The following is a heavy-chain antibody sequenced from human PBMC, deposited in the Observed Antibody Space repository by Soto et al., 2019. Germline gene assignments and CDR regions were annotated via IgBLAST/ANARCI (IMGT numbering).Heavy chain of an antibody. CDR2: IIPIFGTA. CDR3: AQTLGLAVAGPGRFDL. Sequence: QVQLVQSGAEVKKPGSSVKVSCKASGGTFSSYAISWVRQAPGQGLEWMGGIIPIFGTANYAQKFQGRVTHTADDSTSTAYMELSSLISEDTAVYYCAQTLGLAVAGPGRFDLWGRGTLVTVSS. V-gene: IGHV1-69*12. CDR1: GGTFSSYA. D-gene: IGHD6-19*01. J-gene: IGHJ2*01.